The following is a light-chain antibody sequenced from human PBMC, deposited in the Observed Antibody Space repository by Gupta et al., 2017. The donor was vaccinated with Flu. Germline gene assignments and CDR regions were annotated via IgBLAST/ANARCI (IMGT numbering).Light chain of an antibody. V-gene: IGKV3-11*01. J-gene: IGKJ4*01. CDR3: QQRSNWPPLT. CDR2: DAS. CDR1: QSVSSY. Sequence: EIVLTQPPAPLSLSHRERATLSCRASQSVSSYLAWYQQKPGQAPRLLIYDASNRATGIPARFSGSGSGTDFTLTISSLEPEDFAVYYCQQRSNWPPLTFGGGTKVEIK.